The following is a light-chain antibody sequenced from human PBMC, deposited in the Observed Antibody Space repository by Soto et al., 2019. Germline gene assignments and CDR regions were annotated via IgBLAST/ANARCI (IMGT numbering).Light chain of an antibody. J-gene: IGKJ2*01. Sequence: EIVLTQSPATLSLSPGERATLSYRASQSVSSYLAWYQQKPGQAPRLLIYGASNRATGIPARFSGSGSGTDFSLTISSLESEDFAVYYCQHRGKWPRTFGQGTKLEIK. V-gene: IGKV3-11*01. CDR1: QSVSSY. CDR3: QHRGKWPRT. CDR2: GAS.